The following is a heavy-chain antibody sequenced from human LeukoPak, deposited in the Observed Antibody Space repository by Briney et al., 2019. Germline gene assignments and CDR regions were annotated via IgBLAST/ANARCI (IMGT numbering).Heavy chain of an antibody. J-gene: IGHJ4*02. CDR1: GFTFSDHY. CDR2: IRNKPNNFTT. Sequence: PGGSLRLSCAASGFTFSDHYMDWVRQAPGKGLEWIGRIRNKPNNFTTKYAASVKGRFTISRDDSKNSLYLQMNSLKTEDTAVYYCAREQDIAVAGTGGRGFDYWGQGTLVTVSS. D-gene: IGHD6-19*01. CDR3: AREQDIAVAGTGGRGFDY. V-gene: IGHV3-72*01.